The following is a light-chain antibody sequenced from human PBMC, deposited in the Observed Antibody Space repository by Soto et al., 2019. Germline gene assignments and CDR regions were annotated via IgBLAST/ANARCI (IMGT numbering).Light chain of an antibody. Sequence: QSVLTQPASVSGSPGQSITISCTGTSSDVGGYNYVSWYLQHPGKAPKLMIYDVSNRPSGVSNRFSGSKSGNTASLTISGLQAEDEADYYCSSYTSSITHVVFGGGTKLTVL. J-gene: IGLJ2*01. CDR1: SSDVGGYNY. V-gene: IGLV2-14*01. CDR2: DVS. CDR3: SSYTSSITHVV.